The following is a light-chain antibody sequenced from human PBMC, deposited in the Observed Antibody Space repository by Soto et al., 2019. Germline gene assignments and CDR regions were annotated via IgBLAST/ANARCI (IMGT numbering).Light chain of an antibody. Sequence: IQMTQSPSTLSATAGDRVTTTCRASQSISFWLAWYQQKAGKAPNLLIYKASRLESGVPSRFSGSGSETEFTLTISGLQPGDSATYYCQQYNSYSPTFG. CDR3: QQYNSYSPT. CDR2: KAS. V-gene: IGKV1-5*03. CDR1: QSISFW. J-gene: IGKJ1*01.